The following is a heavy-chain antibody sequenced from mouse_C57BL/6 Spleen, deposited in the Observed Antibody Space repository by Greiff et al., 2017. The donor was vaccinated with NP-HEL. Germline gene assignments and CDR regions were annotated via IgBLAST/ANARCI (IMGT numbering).Heavy chain of an antibody. CDR2: IYPGDGDT. V-gene: IGHV1-82*01. Sequence: VQLQQSGPELVKPGASVKISCKASGYAFSSSWMNWVKQRPGKGLEWIGRIYPGDGDTNYNGKFKGKATLTADKSSSTAYMQLSSLTSEDSAVYFCARGAAQAYWGQGTLVTVSA. D-gene: IGHD3-2*02. CDR3: ARGAAQAY. CDR1: GYAFSSSW. J-gene: IGHJ3*01.